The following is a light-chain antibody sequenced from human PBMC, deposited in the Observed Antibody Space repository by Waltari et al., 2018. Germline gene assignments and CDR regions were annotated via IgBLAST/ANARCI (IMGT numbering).Light chain of an antibody. CDR3: SSFTTSSSWS. V-gene: IGLV2-14*03. Sequence: QSALTQPPSVSGSPGQSTTLSCTGTTSDIGAYNHVTWYQQYPGQAPKLLIFDVSDRPPGVFDRFSGSKSGNTASLTISGLQAEDEADYYCSSFTTSSSWSFGGGTKLTVL. CDR1: TSDIGAYNH. CDR2: DVS. J-gene: IGLJ2*01.